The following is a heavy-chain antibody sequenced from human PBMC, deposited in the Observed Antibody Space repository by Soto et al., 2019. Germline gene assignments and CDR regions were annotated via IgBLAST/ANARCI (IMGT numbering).Heavy chain of an antibody. J-gene: IGHJ4*02. Sequence: QITLKESGPTLVKPTQTLTLTCTFSGFSLSTRDVGVGWIRQPPGKALEWLTLIYWDDYKHYSPSLETRLAXXKXTXKXXXXXXXXXXXPXDTATYXCAXKGRGYFDYWGQGTLVTVSS. D-gene: IGHD3-10*01. CDR1: GFSLSTRDVG. CDR3: AXKGRGYFDY. V-gene: IGHV2-5*02. CDR2: IYWDDYK.